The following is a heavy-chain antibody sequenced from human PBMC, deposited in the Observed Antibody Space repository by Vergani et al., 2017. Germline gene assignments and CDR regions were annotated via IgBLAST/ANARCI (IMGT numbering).Heavy chain of an antibody. V-gene: IGHV3-9*01. Sequence: EVQLVESGGGLVQPGRSLRLSCAASGFTFDDYAMHWVRQAPGKGLEWVSGISWNSGSIGYADSVKGRFTISRDNAKNSLYLQMNSLRAEDTALYYCAXDRGLGYCSSTSCYTLGYYYYMDVWGKGTTVTVSS. D-gene: IGHD2-2*02. J-gene: IGHJ6*03. CDR1: GFTFDDYA. CDR3: AXDRGLGYCSSTSCYTLGYYYYMDV. CDR2: ISWNSGSI.